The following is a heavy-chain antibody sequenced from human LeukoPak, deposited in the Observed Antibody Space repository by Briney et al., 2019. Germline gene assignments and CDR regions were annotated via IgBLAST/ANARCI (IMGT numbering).Heavy chain of an antibody. CDR2: INHSGST. CDR3: ARGAGEMATILGAYYYYMDV. CDR1: GGSFSGYY. J-gene: IGHJ6*03. Sequence: SETLSLTCAVYGGSFSGYYWSWIRQPPGKGLEWIGEINHSGSTNYDPSLKSRVTISVDTSKNQFSLKLSSVTAADTAVSYCARGAGEMATILGAYYYYMDVWGKGTTVTVSS. D-gene: IGHD5-24*01. V-gene: IGHV4-34*01.